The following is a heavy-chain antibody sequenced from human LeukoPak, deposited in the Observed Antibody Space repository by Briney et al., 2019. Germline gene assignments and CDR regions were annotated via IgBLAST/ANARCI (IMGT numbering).Heavy chain of an antibody. CDR3: ARGDYDYVWGNYRYYYFDY. CDR1: GFTFSSYS. J-gene: IGHJ4*02. D-gene: IGHD3-16*02. Sequence: GGSLRLSCAASGFTFSSYSMNWVRQAPGKGLEWVSYISSSSSTIYYADSVKGRFTISRDNAKNSLYLQMNSLRAEDTAVYYCARGDYDYVWGNYRYYYFDYWGQGTLVTVSS. V-gene: IGHV3-48*01. CDR2: ISSSSSTI.